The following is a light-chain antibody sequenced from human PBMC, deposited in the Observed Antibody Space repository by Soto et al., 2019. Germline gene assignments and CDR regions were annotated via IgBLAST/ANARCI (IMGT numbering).Light chain of an antibody. CDR2: GAS. Sequence: EILMTQSPATLSVSPGERATLSCRASQSVSSNLAWYQQKPGQTPRLLIYGASTRATGIPARFSGSGSGTEFTLTISSLQSEDFALYYCQQYNTWPPLTFGGGTKVEIK. CDR1: QSVSSN. CDR3: QQYNTWPPLT. V-gene: IGKV3-15*01. J-gene: IGKJ4*01.